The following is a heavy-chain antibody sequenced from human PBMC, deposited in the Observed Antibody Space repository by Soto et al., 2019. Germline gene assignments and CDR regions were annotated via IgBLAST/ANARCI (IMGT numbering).Heavy chain of an antibody. CDR3: ARGRIVVPPAVNWFDP. J-gene: IGHJ5*02. V-gene: IGHV1-3*01. D-gene: IGHD2-2*01. Sequence: QVQLVQSGAEVKKPGASVKVSCKASGYPFTNYALHWVRQAPGQALEWMGWINAGNGYTRYSQKFPGRLTITRDTYTRTVYMELSSLRSADTAVYYCARGRIVVPPAVNWFDPWGQGALVTVSS. CDR2: INAGNGYT. CDR1: GYPFTNYA.